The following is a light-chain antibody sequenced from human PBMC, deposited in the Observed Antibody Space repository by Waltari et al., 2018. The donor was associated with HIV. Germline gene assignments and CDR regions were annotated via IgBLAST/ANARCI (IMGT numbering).Light chain of an antibody. Sequence: QSVLTQPPSAFGSPGQRLTISCSGSSSNSGSNAVNWYQHFPGTAPTLLIFGNDQRPSGVPARISGYKSGTSASLAISGLRSEDEGEYYCASWDDSLQAVVFGGGTKVTV. J-gene: IGLJ2*01. CDR3: ASWDDSLQAVV. CDR1: SSNSGSNA. V-gene: IGLV1-44*01. CDR2: GND.